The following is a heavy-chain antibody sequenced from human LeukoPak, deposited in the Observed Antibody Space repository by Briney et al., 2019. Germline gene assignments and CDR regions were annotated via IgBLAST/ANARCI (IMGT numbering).Heavy chain of an antibody. D-gene: IGHD3-10*01. CDR1: GTSISSHY. V-gene: IGHV4-59*11. CDR3: ASARGEGCFRYYPFFDY. Sequence: SETLSLTCTVSGTSISSHYWTWIRQPPGKRLEWIGYFYSGWSTRYNPSLKSRVTISVDTSRNQVSLKLNSVAAADTAVYYCASARGEGCFRYYPFFDYWGQGTLVTVSS. CDR2: FYSGWST. J-gene: IGHJ4*02.